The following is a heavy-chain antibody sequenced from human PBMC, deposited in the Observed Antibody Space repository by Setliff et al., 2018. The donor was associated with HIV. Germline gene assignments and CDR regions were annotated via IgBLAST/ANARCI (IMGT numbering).Heavy chain of an antibody. Sequence: PSETLSLTCTVSGGSISSSSYYWGWIRQPPGKGLEWIGSIYYSGSTYYNPSLKSRVTISVDTSKNQFSLKLSAVTAADTAVYYCARRLRYCSGGSCYWFDPWGQGTLVTVSS. V-gene: IGHV4-39*01. CDR3: ARRLRYCSGGSCYWFDP. CDR2: IYYSGST. CDR1: GGSISSSSYY. J-gene: IGHJ5*02. D-gene: IGHD2-15*01.